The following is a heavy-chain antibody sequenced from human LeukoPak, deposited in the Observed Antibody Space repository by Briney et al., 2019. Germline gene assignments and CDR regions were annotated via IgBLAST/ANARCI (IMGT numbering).Heavy chain of an antibody. D-gene: IGHD2-2*01. J-gene: IGHJ5*02. CDR2: INPNSGGT. Sequence: ASVKVSCKXSGYTFTGYYMHWVRQAPGQGLEWMGWINPNSGGTNYAQKFQGRVTMTRDTSISTAYMELSRLRSDDTAVYYCATDRGVVPAAIWFDPWGQGTLVTVSS. V-gene: IGHV1-2*02. CDR3: ATDRGVVPAAIWFDP. CDR1: GYTFTGYY.